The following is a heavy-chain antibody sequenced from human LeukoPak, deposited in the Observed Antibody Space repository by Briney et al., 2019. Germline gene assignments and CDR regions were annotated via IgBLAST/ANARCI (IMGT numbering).Heavy chain of an antibody. Sequence: GGSPRLSCAASGFTVSSNYMSWVRQAPGKGLEWVSVIYSGGSTYYADSVKGRFTISRDNSKNTLYLQMNSLRAEDTAVYYCARGREVDYKLFDYWGQGTLVTVSS. CDR3: ARGREVDYKLFDY. CDR1: GFTVSSNY. J-gene: IGHJ4*02. D-gene: IGHD4-11*01. CDR2: IYSGGST. V-gene: IGHV3-53*01.